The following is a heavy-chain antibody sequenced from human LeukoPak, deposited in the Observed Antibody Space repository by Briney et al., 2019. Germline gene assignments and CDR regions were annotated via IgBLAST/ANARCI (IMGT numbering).Heavy chain of an antibody. CDR3: ARGRSGSSLDY. D-gene: IGHD1-26*01. J-gene: IGHJ4*02. CDR2: IYYIGSP. CDR1: GGSISSGGYY. V-gene: IGHV4-31*03. Sequence: PSQTLSLTCTVSGGSISSGGYYWSWIRQHPGKGLEWIGYIYYIGSPYYNPSLKSRVTISVDTSKNQFSLKLSSVTAADTAVYYCARGRSGSSLDYWGQGTLVTVSS.